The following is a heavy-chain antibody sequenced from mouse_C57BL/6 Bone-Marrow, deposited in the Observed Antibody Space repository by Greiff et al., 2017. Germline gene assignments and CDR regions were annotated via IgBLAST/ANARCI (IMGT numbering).Heavy chain of an antibody. CDR2: IRSKSNNYAT. V-gene: IGHV10-1*01. D-gene: IGHD1-1*01. CDR3: VRGRIATVVEEGDYAMDY. J-gene: IGHJ4*01. CDR1: GFSFNTYA. Sequence: EVKLVESGGGLVQPKGSLKLSCAASGFSFNTYAMNWVRQAPGKGLEWVARIRSKSNNYATYYADSVKDRLTISRDDSETMLYLQMNNLKTEETAMYYCVRGRIATVVEEGDYAMDYWGKGTSASVPS.